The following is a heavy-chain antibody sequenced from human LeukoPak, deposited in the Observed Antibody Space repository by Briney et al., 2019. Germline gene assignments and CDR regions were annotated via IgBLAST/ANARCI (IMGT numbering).Heavy chain of an antibody. V-gene: IGHV3-23*01. CDR2: ISGCGGST. D-gene: IGHD1-26*01. J-gene: IGHJ4*02. CDR3: AKEDSENYQGFDY. CDR1: GLSFSSYA. Sequence: PGWSLTLSSPVSGLSFSSYAMSWLRLAPRTGLEWVSAISGCGGSTYYAHSLKGRFTIPRDKSTNTLYLQMNSLRAEDTAVYYCAKEDSENYQGFDYWGQGTLVTVSS.